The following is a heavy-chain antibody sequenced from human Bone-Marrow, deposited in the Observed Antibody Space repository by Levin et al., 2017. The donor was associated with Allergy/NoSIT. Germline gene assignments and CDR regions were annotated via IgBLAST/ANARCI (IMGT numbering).Heavy chain of an antibody. J-gene: IGHJ6*02. Sequence: ASVKVSCTGSGYIFTTYWIAWVRQMPGKGLEWMGIIYPGDSDTRYSPSFKGHVTISADKSNNTAYLQWSSLKASDSALYYCARPYRTTGPTPPGANHYGMDLWGQGTTVIVSS. CDR1: GYIFTTYW. CDR3: ARPYRTTGPTPPGANHYGMDL. D-gene: IGHD1-1*01. CDR2: IYPGDSDT. V-gene: IGHV5-51*01.